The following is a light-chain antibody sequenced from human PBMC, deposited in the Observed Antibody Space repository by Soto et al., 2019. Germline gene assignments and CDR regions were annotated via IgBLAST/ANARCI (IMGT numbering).Light chain of an antibody. V-gene: IGLV2-14*01. CDR1: SSDVGGYNY. CDR3: SSYTSTNSWV. CDR2: DVS. J-gene: IGLJ3*02. Sequence: QSALTQSASVSGSPGQSITISCTGTSSDVGGYNYVSWYQQHPGKAPKLIIYDVSNRPSGVSTRFSGSKSGNTAPLTISGLPAEDGADYSCSSYTSTNSWVFGGGTKLTVL.